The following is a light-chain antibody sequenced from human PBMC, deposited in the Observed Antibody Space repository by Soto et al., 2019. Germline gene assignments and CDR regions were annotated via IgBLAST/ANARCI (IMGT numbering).Light chain of an antibody. J-gene: IGKJ3*01. CDR3: QHYNDWPPAFT. CDR1: QSLSRN. V-gene: IGKV3-15*01. Sequence: ILMTQSPATLSVSPGERATLSCRASQSLSRNLAWYQQKPGQAPRLLIYGASTRASGIPARFSGVGSGTEFTLTISSLQSEDFALYYCQHYNDWPPAFTFGPGTKVDL. CDR2: GAS.